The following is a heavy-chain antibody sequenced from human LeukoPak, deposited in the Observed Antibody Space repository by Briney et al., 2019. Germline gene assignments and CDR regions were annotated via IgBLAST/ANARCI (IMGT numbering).Heavy chain of an antibody. V-gene: IGHV3-23*01. CDR1: GFTFSSYA. Sequence: PGGSLRLSCAASGFTFSSYAMSWVSQAPGKGLEWVSAISGSGGSTYYADSVKGRFTISRDNSKNTLYLQMNSLRAEDTAVYYCAKDPIPADSGYDSLFDYWGQGTLVTVSS. D-gene: IGHD5-12*01. CDR3: AKDPIPADSGYDSLFDY. J-gene: IGHJ4*02. CDR2: ISGSGGST.